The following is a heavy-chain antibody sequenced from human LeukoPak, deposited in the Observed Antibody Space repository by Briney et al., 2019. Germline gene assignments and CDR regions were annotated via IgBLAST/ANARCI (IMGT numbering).Heavy chain of an antibody. Sequence: WIRQPPGKGLEWIGRIKSKTDGGTTDYTAPVKGRFTMSRDDSKNTLYLQMNSLKTEDTAVYYCTTGPFDYYGSASYLANGMDVWGQGTTVTVSS. CDR3: TTGPFDYYGSASYLANGMDV. D-gene: IGHD3-10*01. V-gene: IGHV3-15*01. CDR2: IKSKTDGGTT. J-gene: IGHJ6*02.